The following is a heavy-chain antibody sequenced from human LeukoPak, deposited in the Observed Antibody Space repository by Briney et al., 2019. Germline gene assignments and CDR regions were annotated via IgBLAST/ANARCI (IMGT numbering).Heavy chain of an antibody. CDR1: GYTFISYY. V-gene: IGHV1-46*01. D-gene: IGHD3-16*02. Sequence: ASVKVSCKASGYTFISYYMHWVRQAPGQGLEWMGIINPSGGSTSYAQKFQGRVTMTRDTSTSTVYMELSSLRSEDTAVYYCARDIVNSGYYYYGMDVWGQGTTVTVSS. CDR3: ARDIVNSGYYYYGMDV. J-gene: IGHJ6*02. CDR2: INPSGGST.